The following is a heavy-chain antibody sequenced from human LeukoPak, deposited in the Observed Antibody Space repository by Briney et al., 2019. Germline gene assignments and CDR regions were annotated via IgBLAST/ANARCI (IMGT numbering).Heavy chain of an antibody. Sequence: GRSLRLSCAASGFTFDDYAMHWVRQAPGKGLEWVSGISWNSGSIGYADSVKGRITISRDNAKNSLYLQMNSLRAEDTALYYCAKGLELGSYFDYWGQGTLVTVSS. CDR1: GFTFDDYA. J-gene: IGHJ4*02. V-gene: IGHV3-9*01. CDR2: ISWNSGSI. D-gene: IGHD1-7*01. CDR3: AKGLELGSYFDY.